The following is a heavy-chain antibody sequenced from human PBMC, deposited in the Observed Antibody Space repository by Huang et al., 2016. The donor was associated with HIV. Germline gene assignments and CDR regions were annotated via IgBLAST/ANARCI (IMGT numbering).Heavy chain of an antibody. Sequence: RQAPGKGLEWVALISYDGRNKYYTDSVRGRFSNSRDNSKNTLYLQMNSLRAEDTAVYYCALNGDSSGWKYFRHWGQGTLVTVSS. CDR2: ISYDGRNK. V-gene: IGHV3-30*03. J-gene: IGHJ1*01. D-gene: IGHD6-19*01. CDR3: ALNGDSSGWKYFRH.